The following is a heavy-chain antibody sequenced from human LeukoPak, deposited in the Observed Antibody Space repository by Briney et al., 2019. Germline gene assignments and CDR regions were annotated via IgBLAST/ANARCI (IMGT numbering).Heavy chain of an antibody. CDR3: ARAALGYRYDD. V-gene: IGHV3-30-3*01. Sequence: GGSLRLSCAASGFTFSNYAMHWVRQAPGKGLEWVAVISYDGINTDYPDSVKGRFIISRDNFKNTLYLQMNSLRVEDTAVYYCARAALGYRYDDWGQGTLVTVSP. CDR2: ISYDGINT. J-gene: IGHJ4*02. CDR1: GFTFSNYA. D-gene: IGHD5-18*01.